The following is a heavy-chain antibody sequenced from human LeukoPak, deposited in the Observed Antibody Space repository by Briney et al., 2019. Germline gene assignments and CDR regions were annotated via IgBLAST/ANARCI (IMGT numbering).Heavy chain of an antibody. D-gene: IGHD1-1*01. Sequence: GGSLRLSCAASGSTFSSHTMNWVRQAPGKGLEWVSYISSTSSVIYYADSVKGRFTISRDNAKNSLYLQMNSLRAEDTAVYYCTRVAQSGPTGWFDPWGQGTLVTVSS. J-gene: IGHJ5*02. CDR2: ISSTSSVI. CDR1: GSTFSSHT. CDR3: TRVAQSGPTGWFDP. V-gene: IGHV3-48*04.